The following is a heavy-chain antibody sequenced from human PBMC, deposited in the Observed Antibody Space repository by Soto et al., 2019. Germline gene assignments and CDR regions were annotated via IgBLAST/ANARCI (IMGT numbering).Heavy chain of an antibody. J-gene: IGHJ4*02. D-gene: IGHD6-19*01. Sequence: PGGSLRLSCAASGFTFSSYGIHWVRQAPGKGLEWVAVISSDGSNKYYADSMKGRFTITKDTSKNQVVLTMTNMDPVDTATYYCAHSFGIQWLAPGYWGQGTLVTVSS. CDR1: GFTFSSYG. CDR3: AHSFGIQWLAPGY. V-gene: IGHV3-30*03. CDR2: ISSDGSNK.